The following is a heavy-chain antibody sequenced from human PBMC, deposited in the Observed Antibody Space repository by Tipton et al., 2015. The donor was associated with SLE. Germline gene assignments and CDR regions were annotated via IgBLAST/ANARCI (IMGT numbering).Heavy chain of an antibody. J-gene: IGHJ5*02. CDR3: ARGRTDADA. D-gene: IGHD5-24*01. Sequence: SLRLSCAVSGFTVRGSYMNWIRQSPGKGLEWLSIIFNDDSTSYADSVQGRFTISRDNSKSTLYLQMNSLRPEDTAVYYCARGRTDADAWGQGTLVTVSS. CDR2: IFNDDST. V-gene: IGHV3-53*05. CDR1: GFTVRGSY.